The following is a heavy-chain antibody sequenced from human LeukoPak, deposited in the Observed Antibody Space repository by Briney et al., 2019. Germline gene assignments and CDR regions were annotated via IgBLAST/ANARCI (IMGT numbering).Heavy chain of an antibody. D-gene: IGHD3-10*01. CDR2: ISSSSNYI. J-gene: IGHJ5*02. Sequence: PGGSLRLSCAASGFTFSNYNMNWVRQAPGKGLEWVSSISSSSNYIYYADSVKGRFTISRDNARNSLYLQMNSLRAEDTAMYYCAKEGTPQVSTWYDLWGQGTQVIVSS. CDR3: AKEGTPQVSTWYDL. V-gene: IGHV3-21*01. CDR1: GFTFSNYN.